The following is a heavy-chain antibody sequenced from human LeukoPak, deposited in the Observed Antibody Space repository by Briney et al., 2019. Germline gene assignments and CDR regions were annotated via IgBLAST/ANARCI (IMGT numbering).Heavy chain of an antibody. J-gene: IGHJ5*02. CDR1: GYTFTGYY. D-gene: IGHD2-8*02. Sequence: ASVKVSCKASGYTFTGYYIHWVRQAPGQGLEWVGWLNPTSGGSKYAKNFQGRVTLTRDTSISTDYMQLSSLKYDDTAVYYCAWGATARGVVFHWFDPWGQGTPVIVSS. CDR3: AWGATARGVVFHWFDP. CDR2: LNPTSGGS. V-gene: IGHV1-2*02.